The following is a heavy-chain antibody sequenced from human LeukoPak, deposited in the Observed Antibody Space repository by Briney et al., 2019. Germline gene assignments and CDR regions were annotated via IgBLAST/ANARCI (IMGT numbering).Heavy chain of an antibody. CDR3: ARGSGLSYYYYMDV. V-gene: IGHV1-18*01. CDR2: ISAYNGNT. J-gene: IGHJ6*03. Sequence: ASVKVSCKASGYTFTSYGISWARQAPGQGLEWMGWISAYNGNTNYAQKLQGRVTMTTGTSTSTAYMELRSLRSEDTAVYYCARGSGLSYYYYMDVWGKGTTVTVSS. CDR1: GYTFTSYG.